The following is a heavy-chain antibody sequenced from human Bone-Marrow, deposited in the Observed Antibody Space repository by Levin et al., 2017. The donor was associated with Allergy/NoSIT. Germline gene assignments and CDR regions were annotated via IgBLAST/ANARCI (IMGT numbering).Heavy chain of an antibody. CDR3: ARPEISSDWRLDY. V-gene: IGHV1-18*01. D-gene: IGHD6-19*01. CDR1: GFTFRSYG. J-gene: IGHJ4*02. Sequence: GESLKISCKVSGFTFRSYGISWVRQAPGQGLEWMGWLSPYSGDTNYAQKLQGRVTMTTDTSTSTAYMELRSLRYDDTAVYYCARPEISSDWRLDYWGQGTLVTVSS. CDR2: LSPYSGDT.